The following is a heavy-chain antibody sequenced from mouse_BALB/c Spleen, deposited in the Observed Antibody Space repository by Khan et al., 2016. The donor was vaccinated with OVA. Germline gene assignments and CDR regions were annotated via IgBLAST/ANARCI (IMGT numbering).Heavy chain of an antibody. D-gene: IGHD4-1*01. CDR1: GYTFTNYV. V-gene: IGHV1S136*01. Sequence: VQLKESGPELVKPGASVKMSCKASGYTFTNYVMHWVKQKPGQGLEWIGYINPYNAGTRYNEKFKGKATLTSDKSSTTAYMELSRLTSEDSAVYYCAREAFNWDFSFAYWGQGTLVTVSA. CDR2: INPYNAGT. CDR3: AREAFNWDFSFAY. J-gene: IGHJ3*01.